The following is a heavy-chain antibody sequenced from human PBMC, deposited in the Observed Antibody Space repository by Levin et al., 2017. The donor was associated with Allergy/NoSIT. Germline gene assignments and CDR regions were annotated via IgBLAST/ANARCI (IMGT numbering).Heavy chain of an antibody. CDR2: INSDGSST. CDR3: AREYSSSRYFDL. J-gene: IGHJ2*01. V-gene: IGHV3-74*01. CDR1: GFTFSSYW. D-gene: IGHD6-6*01. Sequence: GGSLRLSCAASGFTFSSYWMHWVRQAPGKGLVWVSRINSDGSSTTYADSVNGRFTISRDNAKNTLFLQMNSLRVEDTAVYYCAREYSSSRYFDLWGRGTLVTVSS.